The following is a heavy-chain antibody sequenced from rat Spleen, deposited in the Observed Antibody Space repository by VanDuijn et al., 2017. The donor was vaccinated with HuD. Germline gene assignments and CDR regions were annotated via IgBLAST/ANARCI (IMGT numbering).Heavy chain of an antibody. CDR2: IIYDGSST. Sequence: EVQLVESGGGLVQPGRSLKLSCAASGFTFSNYAMAWVRQSPKKGLEWVATIIYDGSSTYYRDSVKGRFTISRDNAKSTLYLQMDSLRSEDTATYYCARLELGWYFDFWGPGTMVTVSS. V-gene: IGHV5-29*01. D-gene: IGHD5-1*01. CDR3: ARLELGWYFDF. J-gene: IGHJ1*01. CDR1: GFTFSNYA.